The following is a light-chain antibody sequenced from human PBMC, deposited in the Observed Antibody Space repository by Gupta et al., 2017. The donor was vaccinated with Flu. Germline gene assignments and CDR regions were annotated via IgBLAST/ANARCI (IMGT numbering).Light chain of an antibody. J-gene: IGKJ2*02. CDR1: QAIRSNY. CDR2: GAS. V-gene: IGKV3D-20*01. CDR3: QQYGSAPCT. Sequence: ELVLTQSPAALSLSPGERATLSCGASQAIRSNYLAWYQHKPGLAPRLLFFGASSRATGVPDRFSGSGSGTDFTLTISRLEPEDFAVYYCQQYGSAPCTFGQGTRLEIK.